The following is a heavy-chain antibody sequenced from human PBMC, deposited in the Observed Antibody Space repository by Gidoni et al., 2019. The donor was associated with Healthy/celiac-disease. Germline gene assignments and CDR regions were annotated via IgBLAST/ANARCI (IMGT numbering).Heavy chain of an antibody. Sequence: QVQLVESGGGVVQPGRSLRLSCAASGFTFSSYAMHWVRQAPGKGLEWVAVISYDGSNKYYADSVKGRFTISRDNSKNTLYLQMNSLRAEDTAVYYCARDGASVAGTGEPYYYYGMDVWGQGTTVTVSS. CDR3: ARDGASVAGTGEPYYYYGMDV. V-gene: IGHV3-30-3*01. CDR2: ISYDGSNK. CDR1: GFTFSSYA. J-gene: IGHJ6*02. D-gene: IGHD6-19*01.